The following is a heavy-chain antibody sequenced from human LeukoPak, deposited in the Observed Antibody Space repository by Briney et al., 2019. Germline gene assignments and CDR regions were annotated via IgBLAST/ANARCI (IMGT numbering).Heavy chain of an antibody. Sequence: GESLKISCKSSGYSFTSYWIGWVRQMPGKGLEWMGIIYPADSDTRYSPSFQGQVTISADKSISTAYLQWSSLKASDTAMYYCARHYYGSGSSGQNDYWGQGTLVTVSS. J-gene: IGHJ4*02. CDR3: ARHYYGSGSSGQNDY. V-gene: IGHV5-51*01. D-gene: IGHD3-10*01. CDR2: IYPADSDT. CDR1: GYSFTSYW.